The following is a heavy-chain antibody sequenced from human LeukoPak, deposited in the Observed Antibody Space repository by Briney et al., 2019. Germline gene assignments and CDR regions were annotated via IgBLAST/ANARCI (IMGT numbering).Heavy chain of an antibody. J-gene: IGHJ6*02. V-gene: IGHV4-4*07. D-gene: IGHD5-12*01. CDR2: IYTSGST. CDR1: GGSISSYY. Sequence: PSETLSLTCTVSGGSISSYYWSWIRQPAGKGLEWIGRIYTSGSTNYNPSLKSRVTMSVDTSKNQFSLKLSFVTAADTAVYYCARGDIGSVATDVYYYYGIDVWGQGTTVTVSS. CDR3: ARGDIGSVATDVYYYYGIDV.